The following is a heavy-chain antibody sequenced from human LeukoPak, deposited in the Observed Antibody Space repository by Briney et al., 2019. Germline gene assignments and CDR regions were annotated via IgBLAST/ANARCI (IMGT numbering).Heavy chain of an antibody. D-gene: IGHD1-20*01. J-gene: IGHJ4*02. CDR2: IIAYNGNT. V-gene: IGHV1-18*01. Sequence: ASVKVSCKASGYTFTSYGISWVRQAPGQGLEWMGWIIAYNGNTNYAQKFQGRVTITADESTSTAYMELSSLRSEDTAVYYCARGFYNWNDPTLYYYFDYWGQGTLVTVSS. CDR1: GYTFTSYG. CDR3: ARGFYNWNDPTLYYYFDY.